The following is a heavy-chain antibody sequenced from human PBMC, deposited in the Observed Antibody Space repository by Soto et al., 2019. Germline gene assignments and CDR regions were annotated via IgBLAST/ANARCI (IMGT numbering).Heavy chain of an antibody. CDR2: IFGGGAT. CDR1: GFTVSSSY. J-gene: IGHJ4*02. Sequence: EVQLVETGGGLIQPGGSLRLSCAASGFTVSSSYMSWVRQAPGKGLEWVSVIFGGGATYYADSVKGRFTISRDYSKNTLYLQMNSLRAEDTAVYYCARDLPGYGSSWPREWGQGALVTVSS. V-gene: IGHV3-53*02. D-gene: IGHD6-13*01. CDR3: ARDLPGYGSSWPRE.